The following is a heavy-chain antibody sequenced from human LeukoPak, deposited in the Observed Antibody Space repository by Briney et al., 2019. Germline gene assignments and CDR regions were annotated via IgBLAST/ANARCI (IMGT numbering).Heavy chain of an antibody. D-gene: IGHD6-25*01. Sequence: SVKVSCKASGGTFSSYAISWVRQAPGQGLEWMGRIIPILGIANYAQKFQGRVTITADKSTSTAYMELSSLRSEDTAVYYCARAGSSGRWVSDYWGQGTLVTVSS. J-gene: IGHJ4*02. V-gene: IGHV1-69*04. CDR3: ARAGSSGRWVSDY. CDR2: IIPILGIA. CDR1: GGTFSSYA.